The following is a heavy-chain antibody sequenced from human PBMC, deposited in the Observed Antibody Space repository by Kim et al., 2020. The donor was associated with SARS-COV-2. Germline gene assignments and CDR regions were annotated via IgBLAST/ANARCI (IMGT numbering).Heavy chain of an antibody. Sequence: SETLSLTCTVSGGSISSYYWSWIRQPPGKGLEWIGYIYYSGSTHYNPSLKSRVTISVDTSKNQFSLKLSSVTAADTAVYYCATGYYVDTAMVRSNGDYYYYYGMDVWGQGTTVTVSS. CDR3: ATGYYVDTAMVRSNGDYYYYYGMDV. D-gene: IGHD5-18*01. V-gene: IGHV4-59*13. CDR2: IYYSGST. CDR1: GGSISSYY. J-gene: IGHJ6*02.